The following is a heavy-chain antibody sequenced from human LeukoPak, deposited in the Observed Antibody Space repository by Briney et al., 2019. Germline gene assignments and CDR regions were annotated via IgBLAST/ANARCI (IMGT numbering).Heavy chain of an antibody. CDR2: FYSGGIT. CDR1: GLTVNSSF. J-gene: IGHJ6*03. V-gene: IGHV3-53*01. CDR3: ARAVGGGFYMDV. D-gene: IGHD3-16*01. Sequence: GGSLRLSCVASGLTVNSSFISWVRQAPGKGLEWVSVFYSGGITYYADSVKGRFTMSRDNSNNTLYLQMNSLRAEDTGMYYCARAVGGGFYMDVWGRGTLVTVSS.